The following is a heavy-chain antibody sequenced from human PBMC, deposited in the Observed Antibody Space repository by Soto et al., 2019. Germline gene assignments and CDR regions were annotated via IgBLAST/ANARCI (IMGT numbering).Heavy chain of an antibody. V-gene: IGHV3-30*18. CDR1: GFIFSDYG. J-gene: IGHJ4*02. CDR2: MSYDGSKE. Sequence: QVQLVESGGGVVQPGRSLRLSCAASGFIFSDYGMHWVRQAPGKGLEWVTLMSYDGSKEYYADSVKGRFTISRDNSKNTRYLQMNTLSAEDSAVYYCEKDGRTAAFDYWGQGTLVMVAS. D-gene: IGHD6-13*01. CDR3: EKDGRTAAFDY.